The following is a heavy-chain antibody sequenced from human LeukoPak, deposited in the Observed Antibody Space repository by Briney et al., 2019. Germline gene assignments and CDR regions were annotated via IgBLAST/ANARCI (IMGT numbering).Heavy chain of an antibody. CDR3: ARFPAITAICSSTSCYGGFPSSYYYGMDV. V-gene: IGHV4-34*01. D-gene: IGHD2-2*01. Sequence: SETLSLTCAVYGGSFSSYYWSWIRQPPGKGLEWIGEINHSGSTNYNPSLKSRVTISVDTSKNQFSLKLSSVTAADTAVYYCARFPAITAICSSTSCYGGFPSSYYYGMDVWGKGTTVTVSS. CDR1: GGSFSSYY. CDR2: INHSGST. J-gene: IGHJ6*04.